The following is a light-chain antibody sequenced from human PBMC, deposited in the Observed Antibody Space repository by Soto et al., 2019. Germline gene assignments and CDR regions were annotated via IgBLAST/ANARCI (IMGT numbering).Light chain of an antibody. CDR2: DAS. CDR1: QSVNSY. CDR3: QQRSNWLT. J-gene: IGKJ4*01. Sequence: EIVLTQSPATLSLSPGDRATLFCRASQSVNSYLAWYQQKPGQAPRLLIYDASNRATGIPARFSGSGSGTDFTLTISSLEPEDFAVYYCQQRSNWLTFGGGTKVEIK. V-gene: IGKV3-11*01.